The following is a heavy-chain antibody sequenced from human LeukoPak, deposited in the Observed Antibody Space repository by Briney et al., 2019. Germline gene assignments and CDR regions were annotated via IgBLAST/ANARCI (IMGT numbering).Heavy chain of an antibody. V-gene: IGHV3-30*02. CDR2: IRYDGSNK. J-gene: IGHJ4*02. Sequence: GGSLRLSCAASGFTFSSYGMHWVRQAPGKGLEWVAFIRYDGSNKYYADSVKGRFTISRDNSKNTLYLQMNSLRAEDTAVYYCAKPVAGTLRGFDYWGQGTLVTVSS. CDR3: AKPVAGTLRGFDY. CDR1: GFTFSSYG. D-gene: IGHD6-19*01.